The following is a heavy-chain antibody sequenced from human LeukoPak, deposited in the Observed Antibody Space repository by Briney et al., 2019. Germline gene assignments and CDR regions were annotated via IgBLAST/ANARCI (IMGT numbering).Heavy chain of an antibody. D-gene: IGHD6-19*01. CDR1: GYSISSGYY. CDR3: ARKTYSSGWYRRAFDI. Sequence: SETLSLTCNVSGYSISSGYYWGWIRQPPGKGLEWIGEINHSGSTNYNPSLKSRVTISVDTSKNQFSLKLTSVTAADTAVYYCARKTYSSGWYRRAFDIWGQGTMVTVSS. CDR2: INHSGST. V-gene: IGHV4-38-2*02. J-gene: IGHJ3*02.